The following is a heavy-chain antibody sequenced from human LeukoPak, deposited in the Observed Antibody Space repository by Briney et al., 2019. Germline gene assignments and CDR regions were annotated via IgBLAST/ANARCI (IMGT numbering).Heavy chain of an antibody. CDR1: GGSISSYY. J-gene: IGHJ4*02. V-gene: IGHV4-59*01. CDR2: IYYSGST. Sequence: PSETLSLTCTVSGGSISSYYWSWIRQPPGKGLEWIGYIYYSGSTNYNPSLKSRVTISVDTSKNQFSLKLSSVTAADTAVYYCAGGGRWFPGYFDYWGQGTLVTVSS. D-gene: IGHD4-23*01. CDR3: AGGGRWFPGYFDY.